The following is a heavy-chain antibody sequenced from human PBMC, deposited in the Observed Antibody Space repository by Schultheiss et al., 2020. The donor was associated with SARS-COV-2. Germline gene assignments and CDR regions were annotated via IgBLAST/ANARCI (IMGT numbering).Heavy chain of an antibody. CDR1: GGSISCYY. CDR3: ARRRQDTNAYSYFDS. V-gene: IGHV4-59*08. CDR2: FYSSGST. D-gene: IGHD4-11*01. Sequence: SETLSLTCVISGGSISCYYWTWIRQPPRKRLEWIGSFYSSGSTNCNPSLKSRVTISGDTSKNQFSLKLNSVTAADTAVYYCARRRQDTNAYSYFDSWGQGTLVTVSS. J-gene: IGHJ4*02.